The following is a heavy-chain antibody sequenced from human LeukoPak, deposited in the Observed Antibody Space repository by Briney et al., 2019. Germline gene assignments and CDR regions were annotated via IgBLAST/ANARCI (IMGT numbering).Heavy chain of an antibody. V-gene: IGHV3-23*01. CDR3: AKGDYGDYLEYFDY. CDR2: ISGSRVTT. J-gene: IGHJ4*02. CDR1: GFTFSNYA. Sequence: GGSLRLSCAASGFTFSNYAMNWVRQAPGKGLEWVSGISGSRVTTYYADSVTGRFTISRDDFKNTLYLQMNSLRAEDTAVYYCAKGDYGDYLEYFDYWGQGTLVTVSS. D-gene: IGHD4-17*01.